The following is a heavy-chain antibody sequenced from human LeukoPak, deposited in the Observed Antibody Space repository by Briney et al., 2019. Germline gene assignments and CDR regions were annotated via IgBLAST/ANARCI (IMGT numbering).Heavy chain of an antibody. Sequence: GGSLRLSCAASGFTFSSYGMHWVRQAPGKGLEWVAVISYDGSNKYYADSVKGRFTISRDNSKNTLYLQMNGLRAEDTAVYYCATLSGGIIMVRRVIPDALDIWGQGTMVTVSS. CDR3: ATLSGGIIMVRRVIPDALDI. CDR1: GFTFSSYG. CDR2: ISYDGSNK. D-gene: IGHD3-10*01. V-gene: IGHV3-30*03. J-gene: IGHJ3*02.